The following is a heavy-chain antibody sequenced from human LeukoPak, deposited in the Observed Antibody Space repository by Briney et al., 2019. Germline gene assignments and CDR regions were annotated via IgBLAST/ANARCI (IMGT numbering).Heavy chain of an antibody. CDR2: INPSGGST. Sequence: ASVKVSCKASGYTFTSYYMHWVRQAPGQGLEWMGIINPSGGSTSYAQKFQGRVTMTRDTSTSTVYMELSSLRSEDTAVYYCARAYTYYDFWSGPPGMDVWGQGTTVTVSS. CDR1: GYTFTSYY. J-gene: IGHJ6*02. D-gene: IGHD3-3*01. CDR3: ARAYTYYDFWSGPPGMDV. V-gene: IGHV1-46*01.